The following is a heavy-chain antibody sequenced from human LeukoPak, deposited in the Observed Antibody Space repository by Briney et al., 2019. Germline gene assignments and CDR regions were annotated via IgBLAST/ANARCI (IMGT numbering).Heavy chain of an antibody. Sequence: XXASXYTFTSYGISWVRQAPGQGLEWMGWISAYNGNTNYAQKLQGRVTMTTDTSTSTAYMELRSLRSDDTAVYYCARDVESSGYYSLWGQGTLVTVSS. CDR2: ISAYNGNT. V-gene: IGHV1-18*01. D-gene: IGHD3-22*01. CDR1: XYTFTSYG. CDR3: ARDVESSGYYSL. J-gene: IGHJ4*02.